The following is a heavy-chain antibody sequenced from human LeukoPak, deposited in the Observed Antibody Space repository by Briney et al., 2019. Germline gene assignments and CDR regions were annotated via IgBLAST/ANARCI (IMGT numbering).Heavy chain of an antibody. Sequence: SETLSLTCTVSGGCISSYYWSWIRQPAGKGLEWIGRIYTSGSTNYNPSLKSRVTMSVDTSKNQFSLKLSSVTAADTAVYYCARNRGSTVITDHYYYYYMDVWGKGTTVTVSS. CDR3: ARNRGSTVITDHYYYYYMDV. CDR1: GGCISSYY. J-gene: IGHJ6*03. CDR2: IYTSGST. V-gene: IGHV4-4*07. D-gene: IGHD4-11*01.